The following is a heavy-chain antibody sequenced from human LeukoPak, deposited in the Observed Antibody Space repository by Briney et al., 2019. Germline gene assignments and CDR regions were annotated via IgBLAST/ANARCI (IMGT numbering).Heavy chain of an antibody. Sequence: GEPRHISCKASVSRFTIYCIGWVRRTPGKGLEGLGIFYPGDSDTTYTPSCQGPVTMSADKSISAAYLQRSSLKASDAAMYYCARRYEYYYGSGSYHFDYWGQGTLVTVSS. J-gene: IGHJ4*02. CDR3: ARRYEYYYGSGSYHFDY. CDR2: FYPGDSDT. V-gene: IGHV5-51*01. CDR1: VSRFTIYC. D-gene: IGHD3-10*01.